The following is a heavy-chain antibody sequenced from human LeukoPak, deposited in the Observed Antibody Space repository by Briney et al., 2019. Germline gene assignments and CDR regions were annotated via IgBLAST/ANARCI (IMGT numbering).Heavy chain of an antibody. CDR2: IIPILGIA. D-gene: IGHD2-2*01. J-gene: IGHJ5*02. CDR1: GGTFSSYT. V-gene: IGHV1-69*04. Sequence: SVKVSCKASGGTFSSYTISWVRQAPGQGLEWMGRIIPILGIANYAQKFQGRVTITADKSTSTAYMELSSLRSEDTAVYYCARDTGYCSSTSCLNWFDPWGQGTLATVSS. CDR3: ARDTGYCSSTSCLNWFDP.